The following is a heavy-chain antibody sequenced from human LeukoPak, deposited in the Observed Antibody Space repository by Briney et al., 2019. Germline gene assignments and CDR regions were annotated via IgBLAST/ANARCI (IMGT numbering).Heavy chain of an antibody. J-gene: IGHJ4*02. V-gene: IGHV3-48*02. CDR3: ARDQGIFDY. CDR1: GFPFSSYS. Sequence: GGSLTLFCAASGFPFSSYSMNWVRQPPGKGREWVSYITSSSKTIYYADSVKGRFTISRDNEKNSLYLQMNSLRDEDWAVYCCARDQGIFDYWGEGTLVSVSS. CDR2: ITSSSKTI.